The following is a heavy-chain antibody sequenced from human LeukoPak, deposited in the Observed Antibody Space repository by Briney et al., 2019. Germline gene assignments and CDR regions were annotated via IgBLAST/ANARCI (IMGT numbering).Heavy chain of an antibody. D-gene: IGHD5-12*01. CDR3: ARDLVARNWFDP. V-gene: IGHV3-30*03. CDR2: ISYDGSNK. CDR1: GFTFSSYG. J-gene: IGHJ5*02. Sequence: GGSLRLSCAASGFTFSSYGMHWVRQAPGKGLEWVAVISYDGSNKYYADSVKGRFTISRDNSKNTLYLQMNSLRAEDTAVYYCARDLVARNWFDPWGQGTLVTVSS.